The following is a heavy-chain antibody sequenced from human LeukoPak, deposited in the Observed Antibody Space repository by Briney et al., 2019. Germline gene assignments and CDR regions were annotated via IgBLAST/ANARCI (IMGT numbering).Heavy chain of an antibody. CDR1: GYTFTSYD. Sequence: ASVKVSCKASGYTFTSYDINWVRQATGQGLEWMGWMNPNSGNTGYAQKFQGRVTITRNTSISTAYMELSSLRSEDTAVYYCARDGHGNYDSSGHDAFDIWGQGTMVTVSS. D-gene: IGHD3-22*01. CDR3: ARDGHGNYDSSGHDAFDI. CDR2: MNPNSGNT. J-gene: IGHJ3*02. V-gene: IGHV1-8*03.